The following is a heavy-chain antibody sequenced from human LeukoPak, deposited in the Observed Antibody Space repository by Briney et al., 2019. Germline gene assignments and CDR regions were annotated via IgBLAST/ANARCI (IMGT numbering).Heavy chain of an antibody. Sequence: PGGSLRVSCAASGFTFDDYAMTWVRQAPGKGLEWVANIKQDGSEKYYVDSVKGRFTISRDNAKNSLYLQMNSLRAEDTAVYYCAKDSTPDTAMVPYYFDYWGQGTLVTVSS. D-gene: IGHD5-18*01. CDR1: GFTFDDYA. V-gene: IGHV3-7*01. J-gene: IGHJ4*02. CDR2: IKQDGSEK. CDR3: AKDSTPDTAMVPYYFDY.